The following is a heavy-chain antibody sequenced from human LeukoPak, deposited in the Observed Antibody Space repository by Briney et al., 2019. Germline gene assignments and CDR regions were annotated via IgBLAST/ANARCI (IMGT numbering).Heavy chain of an antibody. CDR3: AKDGAYYYDSSGYYSIQFDY. CDR2: ISGSGGST. Sequence: GGSLRLSCAASGFTFSRYSMNWVRQAPGKGLEWVSAISGSGGSTYYADSVKGRFTISRDNSKNTLYLQMNSLRAEDTAVYYCAKDGAYYYDSSGYYSIQFDYWGQGTLVTVPS. D-gene: IGHD3-22*01. J-gene: IGHJ4*02. V-gene: IGHV3-23*01. CDR1: GFTFSRYS.